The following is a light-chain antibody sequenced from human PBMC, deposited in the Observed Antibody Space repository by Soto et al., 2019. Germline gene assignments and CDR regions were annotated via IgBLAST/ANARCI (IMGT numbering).Light chain of an antibody. CDR1: QSISDW. CDR3: QQHNDYPIT. V-gene: IGKV1-5*03. Sequence: DIQMTQSPSTRSASVGDRVAITCQASQSISDWLAWYQQKPGKAPYLLIYKASNLESGVPSRFSGSGSGTEFTLTVSSLQPDDFATYYCQQHNDYPITFGQGTRLE. J-gene: IGKJ5*01. CDR2: KAS.